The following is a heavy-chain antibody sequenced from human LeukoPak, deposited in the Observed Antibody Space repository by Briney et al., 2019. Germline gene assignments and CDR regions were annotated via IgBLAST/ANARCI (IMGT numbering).Heavy chain of an antibody. CDR1: GETFIHNF. V-gene: IGHV4-34*01. J-gene: IGHJ4*02. D-gene: IGHD6-19*01. Sequence: PSETLSLTCAVYGETFIHNFWTWIRQPPGKGLEWIGQINHSGSTYYNPSLKSRVTILVDTSKNQFSLKLTSATAADTAVYYCARAMPYFYGSIAVPGTIDYWGQGILVTVSS. CDR2: INHSGST. CDR3: ARAMPYFYGSIAVPGTIDY.